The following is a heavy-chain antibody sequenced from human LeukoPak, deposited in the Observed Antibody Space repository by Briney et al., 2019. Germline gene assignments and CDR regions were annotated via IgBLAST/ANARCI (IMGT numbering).Heavy chain of an antibody. CDR3: ARTTQDTFGGVIASDY. CDR1: GYTLTDYY. Sequence: GASVKVSCKASGYTLTDYYMHWVRQAPGQGLEWMGWINPNSGDTNYAQKFQGRVTMTRDTSISTAYMELSRLRSDDTAVYYCARTTQDTFGGVIASDYWGQGTLVTASS. J-gene: IGHJ4*02. CDR2: INPNSGDT. V-gene: IGHV1-2*02. D-gene: IGHD3-16*02.